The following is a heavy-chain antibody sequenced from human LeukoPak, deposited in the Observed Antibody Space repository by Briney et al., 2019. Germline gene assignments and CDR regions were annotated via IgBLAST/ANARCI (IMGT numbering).Heavy chain of an antibody. CDR1: GFTFSSYS. V-gene: IGHV3-21*01. J-gene: IGHJ4*02. D-gene: IGHD6-19*01. CDR3: ARKGIGVAGPFDY. Sequence: GGSLRLSCAASGFTFSSYSMNWVRQAPGKGLEWVSSITSSSSYIYYADSVKGRFTISRDNAKNSLYLQMNSLRADDTAVYYCARKGIGVAGPFDYWGQGTLVIVSS. CDR2: ITSSSSYI.